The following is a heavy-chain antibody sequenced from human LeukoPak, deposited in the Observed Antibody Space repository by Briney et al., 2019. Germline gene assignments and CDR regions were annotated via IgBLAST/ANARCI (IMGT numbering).Heavy chain of an antibody. CDR2: ISAYNGNT. J-gene: IGHJ4*02. Sequence: GASVKVSCKASGYTFTSYGISWVRQAPGQGLEWMGWISAYNGNTNYAQKLQGRVTMTTDTSTSTAYMELRSLRSDDTAVYYCARVIPETRIAAADDFYDYWGQGTLVTVSS. V-gene: IGHV1-18*01. CDR3: ARVIPETRIAAADDFYDY. D-gene: IGHD6-13*01. CDR1: GYTFTSYG.